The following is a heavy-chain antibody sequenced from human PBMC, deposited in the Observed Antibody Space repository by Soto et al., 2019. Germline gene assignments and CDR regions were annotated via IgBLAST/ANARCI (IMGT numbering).Heavy chain of an antibody. D-gene: IGHD1-26*01. CDR2: IIPIFGTA. CDR3: ARQARASSYYFDY. J-gene: IGHJ4*02. Sequence: SVKVSCKASGGTSSSYAISWVRQAPGQGLEWMGGIIPIFGTANYAQKFQGRVTITADESTSTAYMELSSLRSEDTAVYYCARQARASSYYFDYWGQGTLVTVSS. V-gene: IGHV1-69*13. CDR1: GGTSSSYA.